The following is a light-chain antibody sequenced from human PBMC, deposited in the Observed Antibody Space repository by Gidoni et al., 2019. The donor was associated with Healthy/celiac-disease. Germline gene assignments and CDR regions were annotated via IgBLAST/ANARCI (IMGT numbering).Light chain of an antibody. Sequence: DIVMTQSPDFLAVSLGERATINCTSSQSVLYSSNNKNYLAWYQQKPVQPPKLLISWASTQEAGVPDRFSGSGSGTDFTLTISSLQAEDVAVYYCQRYYSTPRTFGQGTKVEIK. CDR2: WAS. J-gene: IGKJ1*01. CDR3: QRYYSTPRT. V-gene: IGKV4-1*01. CDR1: QSVLYSSNNKNY.